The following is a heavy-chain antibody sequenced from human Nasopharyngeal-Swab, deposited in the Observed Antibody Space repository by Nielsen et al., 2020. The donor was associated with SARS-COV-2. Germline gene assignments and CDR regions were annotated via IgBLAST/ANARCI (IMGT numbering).Heavy chain of an antibody. V-gene: IGHV1-8*02. Sequence: ASVKVSCKASGYTFTSYYMHWVRQAPGQGLEWMGWMNPNSGNTGYAQKFQGRVTMTRNTSISTAYMELSSLRSEDTAVYYCARGSGDYGDPTVYWGQGTLVTVSS. CDR2: MNPNSGNT. J-gene: IGHJ4*02. CDR1: GYTFTSYY. CDR3: ARGSGDYGDPTVY. D-gene: IGHD4-17*01.